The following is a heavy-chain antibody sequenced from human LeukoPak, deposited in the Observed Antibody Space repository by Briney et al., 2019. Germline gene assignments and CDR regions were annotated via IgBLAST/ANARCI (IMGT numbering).Heavy chain of an antibody. V-gene: IGHV4-30-4*08. D-gene: IGHD1-26*01. Sequence: SQTLSLTCTVSGGSISSGDYYWSWIRQTPGKGLEWIGYIYYSGSTYYNPSLKSRVTISVDTSKNQFSLKLSSVTAADTAVYYCAINGSYGGWFDPWGQGNLVTVSS. CDR1: GGSISSGDYY. J-gene: IGHJ5*02. CDR2: IYYSGST. CDR3: AINGSYGGWFDP.